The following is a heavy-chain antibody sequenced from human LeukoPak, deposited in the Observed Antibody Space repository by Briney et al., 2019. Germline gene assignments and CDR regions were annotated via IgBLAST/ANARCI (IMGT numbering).Heavy chain of an antibody. V-gene: IGHV3-11*01. Sequence: GGSLRLSRAASGFTFSDYYMSWIRQAPGKGLEWVSYISSSGSTIYYADSVKGRFTISRDNAKNSLYLQMNSLRAEDTAVYYCARDRRHCSGGSCYSNHYYYYGMDVWGQGTTVTVSS. CDR3: ARDRRHCSGGSCYSNHYYYYGMDV. J-gene: IGHJ6*02. CDR1: GFTFSDYY. CDR2: ISSSGSTI. D-gene: IGHD2-15*01.